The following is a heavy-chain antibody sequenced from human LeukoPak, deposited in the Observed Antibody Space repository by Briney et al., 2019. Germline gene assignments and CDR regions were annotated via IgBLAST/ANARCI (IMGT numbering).Heavy chain of an antibody. V-gene: IGHV4-34*01. D-gene: IGHD6-19*01. Sequence: PSETLSLTRAVYGGSFSGYYWSWIRQPPGKGLEWIGEINHSGSTNYNPSLKSRVTISVDTSKNQFSLKLSSVTAADTAVYYCARGNRITEKWLGYFDYWGQGTLVTVSS. CDR3: ARGNRITEKWLGYFDY. CDR2: INHSGST. CDR1: GGSFSGYY. J-gene: IGHJ4*02.